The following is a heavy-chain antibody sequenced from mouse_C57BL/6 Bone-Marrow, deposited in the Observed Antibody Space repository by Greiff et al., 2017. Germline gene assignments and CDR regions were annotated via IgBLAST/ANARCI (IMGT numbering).Heavy chain of an antibody. D-gene: IGHD2-1*01. CDR3: AREEGYYGNPFAY. CDR1: GYTFTSYG. J-gene: IGHJ3*01. V-gene: IGHV1-81*01. Sequence: QVQLQQSGAELARPGASVKLSCQASGYTFTSYGISWVKQRTGQGLEWIGEIYPRSGNTYYNEKFKGQATMTADKSSSTSYMEIRSLTAEDSAVYFCAREEGYYGNPFAYWGQGTLVTVSA. CDR2: IYPRSGNT.